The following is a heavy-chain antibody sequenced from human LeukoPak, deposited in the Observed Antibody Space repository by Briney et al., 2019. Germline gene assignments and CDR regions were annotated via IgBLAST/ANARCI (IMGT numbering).Heavy chain of an antibody. V-gene: IGHV4-59*01. J-gene: IGHJ4*02. Sequence: SETLSLTCTVSGGSISSYYWSWLRQPPGKGLEWIGYIYYSGSTNYNPSLKSRVTISVDTSKNQFSLKLSSVTAADTAVYYCARATYYYGSGSYLPDYWGQGTLVTVSS. D-gene: IGHD3-10*01. CDR2: IYYSGST. CDR1: GGSISSYY. CDR3: ARATYYYGSGSYLPDY.